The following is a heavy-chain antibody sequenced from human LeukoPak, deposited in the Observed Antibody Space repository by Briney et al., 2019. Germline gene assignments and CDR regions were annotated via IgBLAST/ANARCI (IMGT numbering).Heavy chain of an antibody. CDR3: ASDQRYAFDY. CDR2: ISGSGGST. V-gene: IGHV3-23*01. D-gene: IGHD3-9*01. J-gene: IGHJ4*02. Sequence: PGGSLRLSCAASGFTFSSYAMSWVRQAPGKGLEWVSAISGSGGSTYYADSVKGRFTISRDDAKNTLYLHMNSLRDDDTAVYYCASDQRYAFDYWGQGILVTVSS. CDR1: GFTFSSYA.